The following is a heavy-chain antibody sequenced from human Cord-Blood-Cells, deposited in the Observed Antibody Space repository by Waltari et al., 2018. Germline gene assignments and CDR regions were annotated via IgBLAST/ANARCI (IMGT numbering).Heavy chain of an antibody. CDR3: ARRPTPAGLRGGYMDV. Sequence: QVQLQQWGAGLLKPSETLSLTCAVYGGSFSGYYWSWIRQPPGKGLEWIGKINHRESTNYNPSLKGRFTISVDTSKNQFSLELRSVTAADTAVYYCARRPTPAGLRGGYMDVWGKGTTVTVSS. J-gene: IGHJ6*03. V-gene: IGHV4-34*01. CDR1: GGSFSGYY. D-gene: IGHD3-16*01. CDR2: INHREST.